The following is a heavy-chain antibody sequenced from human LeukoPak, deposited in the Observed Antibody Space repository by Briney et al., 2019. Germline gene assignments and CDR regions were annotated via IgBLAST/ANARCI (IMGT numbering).Heavy chain of an antibody. J-gene: IGHJ4*02. CDR1: GFTFSSYA. V-gene: IGHV3-23*01. D-gene: IGHD6-6*01. Sequence: GGSLRLSCAASGFTFSSYAMSWVRQAPGKGLEWVSAISGSGGSTYYADSVKGRFTISRDNSKNTLYLQMSSLRAEDTAIYYCAKTLYSSSSGGIDYWGQGTLVTVSS. CDR3: AKTLYSSSSGGIDY. CDR2: ISGSGGST.